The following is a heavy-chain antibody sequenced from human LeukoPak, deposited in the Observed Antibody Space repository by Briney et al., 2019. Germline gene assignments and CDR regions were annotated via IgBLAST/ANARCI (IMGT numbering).Heavy chain of an antibody. CDR3: ARDAIVRDYSNSDY. D-gene: IGHD4-11*01. CDR1: GYTFTGYY. CDR2: INPNSGGT. J-gene: IGHJ4*02. Sequence: ASVKVSCKASGYTFTGYYIHWVRQAPGQGLEWMGWINPNSGGTNYAQEFQGRVTMNRDTSISTAYMELSRLTSDDTAVYYCARDAIVRDYSNSDYWGLGTLVTVSS. V-gene: IGHV1-2*02.